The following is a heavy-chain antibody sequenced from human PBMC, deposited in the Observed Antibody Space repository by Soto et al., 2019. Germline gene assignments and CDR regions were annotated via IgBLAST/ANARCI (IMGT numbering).Heavy chain of an antibody. CDR1: GGSISTHY. J-gene: IGHJ4*02. CDR2: VHTSGSS. D-gene: IGHD3-16*01. V-gene: IGHV4-4*07. CDR3: AREVYTRGWDYDY. Sequence: QVQLRESGPGLVKPSETLSLTCTVSGGSISTHYVNWIRMPAGTGLERSGRVHTSGSSDYSPSLTIRGTLSVDASTTKFYLKLNSVTAADTAVYYCAREVYTRGWDYDYWGQGILATVSS.